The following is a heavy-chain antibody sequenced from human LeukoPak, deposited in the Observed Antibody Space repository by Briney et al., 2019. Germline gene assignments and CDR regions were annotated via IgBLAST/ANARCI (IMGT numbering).Heavy chain of an antibody. CDR3: AKNLEYSSSSLDY. CDR2: ISGSGGST. D-gene: IGHD6-6*01. J-gene: IGHJ4*02. Sequence: PGGALRLSCAASGFTFSSYAMSWVREAPGKGLEWGSAISGSGGSTYYADSVKGRFTISRDNFKNTLYLQMNSLRAEDTAVYYCAKNLEYSSSSLDYWGQGTLVTVSS. V-gene: IGHV3-23*01. CDR1: GFTFSSYA.